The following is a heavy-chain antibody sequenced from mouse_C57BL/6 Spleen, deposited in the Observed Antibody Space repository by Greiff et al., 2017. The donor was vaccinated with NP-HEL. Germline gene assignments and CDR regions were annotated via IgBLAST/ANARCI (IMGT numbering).Heavy chain of an antibody. D-gene: IGHD3-2*02. V-gene: IGHV1-55*01. CDR2: IYPGSGST. CDR3: ARGGSSGSWFAY. CDR1: GYTFTSYW. Sequence: VKLQESGAELVKPGASVKMSCKASGYTFTSYWITWVKQRPGQGLEWIGDIYPGSGSTNYNEKFKSKATLTVDTSSSTAYMQLSSLTSEDSAVYYCARGGSSGSWFAYWGQGTLVTVSA. J-gene: IGHJ3*01.